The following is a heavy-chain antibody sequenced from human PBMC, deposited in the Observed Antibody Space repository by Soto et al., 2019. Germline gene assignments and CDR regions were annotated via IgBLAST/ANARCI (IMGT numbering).Heavy chain of an antibody. Sequence: GASVKVSCKASGGTFSSYTISWVRQAPGQGLEWMGRIIPILGIANYAQKFQGRVTTTADKSTSTAYMELSSLRSGDTAVYYCARDPSPYCSSTSCYEYWGQGTLVTVSS. D-gene: IGHD2-2*01. CDR1: GGTFSSYT. CDR2: IIPILGIA. CDR3: ARDPSPYCSSTSCYEY. V-gene: IGHV1-69*04. J-gene: IGHJ4*02.